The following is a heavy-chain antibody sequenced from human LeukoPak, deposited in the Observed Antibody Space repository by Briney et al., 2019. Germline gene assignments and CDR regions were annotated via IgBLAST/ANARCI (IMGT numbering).Heavy chain of an antibody. CDR1: GYTFTSYG. CDR3: ARAYCSSTSCLDNNWFDP. J-gene: IGHJ5*02. CDR2: ISAYNGNT. V-gene: IGHV1-18*01. Sequence: GASVKVSCKASGYTFTSYGISWVRQAPGQGLEWMGWISAYNGNTNYAQKLQGRVTMTTDTSTSTAYMELRSLRSDDTAVYYCARAYCSSTSCLDNNWFDPWGQGTLVTVSS. D-gene: IGHD2-2*01.